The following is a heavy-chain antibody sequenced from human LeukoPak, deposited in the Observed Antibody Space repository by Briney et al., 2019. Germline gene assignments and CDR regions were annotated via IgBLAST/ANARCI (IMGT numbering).Heavy chain of an antibody. D-gene: IGHD4-11*01. Sequence: GSSVKVSCKASGGTFISYAISWVRQAPGQGLEWMGGIIPIFGTANYAQKFQGRVTITTDESTSTAYKELSSLRSEDTAVYYCASDDYCNFDYWGQGTLVTVSS. V-gene: IGHV1-69*05. CDR2: IIPIFGTA. CDR1: GGTFISYA. CDR3: ASDDYCNFDY. J-gene: IGHJ4*02.